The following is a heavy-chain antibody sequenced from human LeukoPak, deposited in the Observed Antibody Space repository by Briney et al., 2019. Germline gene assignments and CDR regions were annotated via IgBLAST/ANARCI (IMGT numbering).Heavy chain of an antibody. Sequence: GESLKISCKGSGYSFTSYWIGWVRQMPGKGLEWMGIIYPGDSDTRYSPSFQGQVTISADKSISTAYLQWSSLKASDTAMYYCARRRERIIEEYYFDYWGQGTLVTVSS. V-gene: IGHV5-51*01. D-gene: IGHD1-26*01. CDR2: IYPGDSDT. CDR1: GYSFTSYW. CDR3: ARRRERIIEEYYFDY. J-gene: IGHJ4*02.